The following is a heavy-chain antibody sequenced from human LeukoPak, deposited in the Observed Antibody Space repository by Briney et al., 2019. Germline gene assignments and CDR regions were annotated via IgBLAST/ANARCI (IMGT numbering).Heavy chain of an antibody. CDR1: GGSFSGYY. D-gene: IGHD2-15*01. J-gene: IGHJ4*02. V-gene: IGHV4-34*01. CDR3: ARGRGYCSGGSCYYFDY. CDR2: INHSGST. Sequence: KTSETLSLTCAVYGGSFSGYYWSWIRQPPGKGLEWIGEINHSGSTNYNPSLKSRVTISVDTSKNQFSLKLSSVTAADTAVYYCARGRGYCSGGSCYYFDYWGQGTLVTVSS.